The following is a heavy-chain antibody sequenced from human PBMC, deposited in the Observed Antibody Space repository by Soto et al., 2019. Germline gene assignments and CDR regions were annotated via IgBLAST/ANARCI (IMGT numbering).Heavy chain of an antibody. CDR2: IYYSGST. CDR1: GGSISSYY. Sequence: PSETLSLTCTVSGGSISSYYWSWIRQPPGKGLEWIGYIYYSGSTNYNPSLKSRVTISVDTSKNQFSLKLSSVTAADTAVYYCARGRDGYNLADYWGQGTLVTVSS. J-gene: IGHJ4*02. D-gene: IGHD5-12*01. CDR3: ARGRDGYNLADY. V-gene: IGHV4-59*01.